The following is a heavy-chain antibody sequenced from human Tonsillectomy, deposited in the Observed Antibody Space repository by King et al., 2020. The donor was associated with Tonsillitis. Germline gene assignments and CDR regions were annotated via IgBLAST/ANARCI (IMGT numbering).Heavy chain of an antibody. V-gene: IGHV4-59*08. J-gene: IGHJ3*02. D-gene: IGHD6-19*01. CDR1: GGSISSYY. CDR3: ARAGYSSGWPEAFDI. Sequence: VQLQESGPGRVKPSETLSLTCTVSGGSISSYYWSWIRQPPGKGLEWIGYIYYTGSTNYNPSLKSRVTISVDTSKNQFSLILSSVTAADTAVYYCARAGYSSGWPEAFDIWGQGTMVTVSS. CDR2: IYYTGST.